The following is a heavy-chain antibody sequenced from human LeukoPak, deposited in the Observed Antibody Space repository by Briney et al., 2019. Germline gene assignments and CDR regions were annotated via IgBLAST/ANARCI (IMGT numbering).Heavy chain of an antibody. CDR2: VYYSGST. Sequence: SQTLSLTCTVSGGSISSGGYYWGWIRQHPGKGLEWILYVYYSGSTYYNPSLKSRVTISVDTSKNQFSLKLSSVTVADTAVYYCARTYMTSARFDPWGQGTLVTVSS. CDR3: ARTYMTSARFDP. J-gene: IGHJ5*02. CDR1: GGSISSGGYY. D-gene: IGHD2-21*02. V-gene: IGHV4-31*03.